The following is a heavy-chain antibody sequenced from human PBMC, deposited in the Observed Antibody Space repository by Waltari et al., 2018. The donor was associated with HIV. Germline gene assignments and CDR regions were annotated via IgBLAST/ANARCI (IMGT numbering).Heavy chain of an antibody. Sequence: EMQLLESGGGLVQPGGSLRLSCAASGSPFRSYAMHWVRQAPGKGLEWVSGISDSTGRTYYGDSVKGRFTISRDNSKNTLYLQMSSLRVEDTAIYYCAKDEAGAGSPEVWFDPWGQGTLVTVSS. CDR2: ISDSTGRT. CDR3: AKDEAGAGSPEVWFDP. CDR1: GSPFRSYA. V-gene: IGHV3-23*01. D-gene: IGHD6-13*01. J-gene: IGHJ5*02.